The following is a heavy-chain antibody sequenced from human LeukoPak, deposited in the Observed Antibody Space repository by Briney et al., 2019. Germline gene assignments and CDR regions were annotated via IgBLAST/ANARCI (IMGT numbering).Heavy chain of an antibody. CDR1: GGSISSYY. D-gene: IGHD5-24*01. CDR2: IYYSGST. J-gene: IGHJ3*02. V-gene: IGHV4-59*01. Sequence: SETLSLTCTVSGGSISSYYWSWIRQPPGKGLEWIGYIYYSGSTNYNPSLKSRVTISVDTSKNQFSLKLSSVTAADTAGYYCAREGRRDGYNWGIAFDIWGQGTMVTVSS. CDR3: AREGRRDGYNWGIAFDI.